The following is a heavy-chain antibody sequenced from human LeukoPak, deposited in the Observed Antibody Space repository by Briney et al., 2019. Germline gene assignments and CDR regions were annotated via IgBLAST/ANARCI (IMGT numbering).Heavy chain of an antibody. J-gene: IGHJ4*02. CDR2: ISRSGSTI. D-gene: IGHD2-2*01. V-gene: IGHV3-48*03. CDR1: GFTLSSYE. CDR3: GSGYDIDY. Sequence: HPGGSLRLSCAASGFTLSSYEMKWVRQAPGKGLEWVSYISRSGSTIYYADSVKGRFTISRDNAKNSLYLQMSSLRAEDTAVYYCGSGYDIDYWGQGILVTVSS.